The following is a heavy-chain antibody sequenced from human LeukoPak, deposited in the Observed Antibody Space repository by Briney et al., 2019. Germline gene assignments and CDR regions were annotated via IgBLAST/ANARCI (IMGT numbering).Heavy chain of an antibody. V-gene: IGHV4-34*01. CDR3: ARGDYGGKND. D-gene: IGHD4-23*01. CDR1: GGSFSGYY. Sequence: PSETLSLTCAVYGGSFSGYYWSWIRQSPGKGLEWIGEINHSGSTNYNPSLKSRVTISVDTSKNQFSLKLSSVTAADTAVYYCARGDYGGKNDWGQGTLVTVSS. J-gene: IGHJ4*02. CDR2: INHSGST.